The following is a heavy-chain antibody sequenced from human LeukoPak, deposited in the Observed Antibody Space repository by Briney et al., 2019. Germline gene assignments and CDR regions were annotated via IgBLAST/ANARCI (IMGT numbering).Heavy chain of an antibody. CDR1: GFTFSSYS. V-gene: IGHV3-21*04. CDR3: TWGGSGYYAY. D-gene: IGHD3-3*01. CDR2: ISSSSSYI. J-gene: IGHJ4*02. Sequence: GGSLRLSCAASGFTFSSYSMNWVRQAPGKGLEWVSSISSSSSYIYYADSVKGRFTISRDNSKNTLYLQMNSLRADDTAVYFCTWGGSGYYAYWGQGMLVTVSS.